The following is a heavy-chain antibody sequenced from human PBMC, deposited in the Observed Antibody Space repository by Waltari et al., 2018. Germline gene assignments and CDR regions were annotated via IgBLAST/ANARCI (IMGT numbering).Heavy chain of an antibody. V-gene: IGHV3-9*01. J-gene: IGHJ6*02. CDR1: GFTFDDYV. CDR3: VKDTAAAYYYGMDV. D-gene: IGHD6-13*01. CDR2: MRGNSGRI. Sequence: EVQLVESGGDLVQPGKSLRLSCVASGFTFDDYVMHWVRQTPGKGVEGVAGMRGNSGRIEYGDSVKGRFTISRDNAKNSLHLQMNNVRVEDTAVYYCVKDTAAAYYYGMDVWGQGTTVTVSS.